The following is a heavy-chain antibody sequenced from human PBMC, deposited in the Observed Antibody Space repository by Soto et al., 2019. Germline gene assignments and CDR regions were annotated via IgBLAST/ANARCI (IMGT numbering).Heavy chain of an antibody. CDR1: GFTVNNNY. J-gene: IGHJ4*02. CDR2: IYSGGNT. Sequence: EVQLVESGGGLVQPGGSLRLSCAVSGFTVNNNYMSWVRQAPGKGLEWVSVIYSGGNTDYAESVRGRFTVSRDTSKNTLYLQMNSMRAEDTAIYYCTRDSSYYGAGRGVLDYWGQGNPVTVSS. V-gene: IGHV3-66*01. CDR3: TRDSSYYGAGRGVLDY. D-gene: IGHD3-10*01.